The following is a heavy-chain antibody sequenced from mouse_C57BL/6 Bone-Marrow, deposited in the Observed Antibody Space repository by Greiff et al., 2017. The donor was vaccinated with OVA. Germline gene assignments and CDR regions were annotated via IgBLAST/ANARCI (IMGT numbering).Heavy chain of an antibody. CDR3: ARSMDGTRFAY. J-gene: IGHJ3*01. V-gene: IGHV1-54*01. Sequence: QVQLQQSGAELVRPGTSVKVSCKASGYAFTNYLIEWVKQRPGQGLEWIGVINPGSGGTNYNEKFKGKATLTADKSSSTAYMQLSSLTADDAAVYSCARSMDGTRFAYWGQGTLVTVSA. CDR1: GYAFTNYL. CDR2: INPGSGGT. D-gene: IGHD1-1*01.